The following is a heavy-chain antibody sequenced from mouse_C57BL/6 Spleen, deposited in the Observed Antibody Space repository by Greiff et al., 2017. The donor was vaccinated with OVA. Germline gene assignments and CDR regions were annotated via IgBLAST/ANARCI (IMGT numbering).Heavy chain of an antibody. CDR1: GYTFTSYW. J-gene: IGHJ3*01. Sequence: VQLQQPGAELVKPGASVKMSCKASGYTFTSYWITWVKQRPGQGLEWIGDIYPGSGSTNYNEKFKSKATLTVDTSSSTAYMQLSSLTSEDSAVYYGARRASYYDYEAWFAYWGQGTLVTVSA. V-gene: IGHV1-55*01. D-gene: IGHD2-4*01. CDR2: IYPGSGST. CDR3: ARRASYYDYEAWFAY.